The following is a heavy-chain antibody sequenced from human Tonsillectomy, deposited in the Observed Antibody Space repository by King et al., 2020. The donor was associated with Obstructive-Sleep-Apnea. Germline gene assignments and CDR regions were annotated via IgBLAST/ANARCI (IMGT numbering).Heavy chain of an antibody. CDR1: GFTFSSYS. CDR3: ARVAYAILTGYPQIDY. V-gene: IGHV3-21*01. CDR2: ISSSSRYI. Sequence: QLVQSGGGLVKPGGSLRLSCAASGFTFSSYSMNWVRQAPGKGLEWVSSISSSSRYIYYADSVKGRLTISRDNAKNSLYLQMNSLRAEDTAVYYCARVAYAILTGYPQIDYWGQGTLVTVSS. D-gene: IGHD3-9*01. J-gene: IGHJ4*02.